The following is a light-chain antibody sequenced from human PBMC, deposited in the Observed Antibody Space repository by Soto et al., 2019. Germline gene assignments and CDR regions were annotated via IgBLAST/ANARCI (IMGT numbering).Light chain of an antibody. CDR2: GAS. CDR3: HQHGGSPET. J-gene: IGKJ1*01. CDR1: RIVNNNY. V-gene: IGKV3-20*01. Sequence: EIVLTQSPGTLSLSPGERSTLSCRASRIVNNNYLAWYQQKPGQAPRLLIFGASSRATGIPDRFIGSGSGTEFILTISRLEPDDFAIYHCHQHGGSPETFGQGTKVDI.